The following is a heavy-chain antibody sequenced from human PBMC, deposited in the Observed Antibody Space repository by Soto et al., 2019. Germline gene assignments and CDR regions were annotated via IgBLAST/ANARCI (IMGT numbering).Heavy chain of an antibody. J-gene: IGHJ4*02. CDR2: IIPIFGTA. CDR3: ARGAAYDSSQSPYYFDY. CDR1: GGTFSSYA. Sequence: QVQLVQSGAEVKKPGSSVKVSCKASGGTFSSYAISWVRQAPGQGLEWMGGIIPIFGTANYAQKFQGRVTITADESTSTAYMELSSLRSEDTAVYYCARGAAYDSSQSPYYFDYWGQGTLVTVSS. D-gene: IGHD3-22*01. V-gene: IGHV1-69*01.